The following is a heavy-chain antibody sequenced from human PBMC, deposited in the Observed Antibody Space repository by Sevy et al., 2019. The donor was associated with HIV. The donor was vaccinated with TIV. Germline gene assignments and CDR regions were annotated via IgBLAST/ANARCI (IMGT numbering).Heavy chain of an antibody. CDR3: AKDAYYYDGSGYSMSQWYYGMDV. J-gene: IGHJ6*02. CDR1: GFTFRTYA. V-gene: IGHV3-23*01. CDR2: ISGSGGDT. Sequence: GGSLRLSCAASGFTFRTYAMSWVRQAPGKGLEWVSDISGSGGDTYYADSVKGRLTISRDNSKNTLYLQMSGLRAEDTAVYYCAKDAYYYDGSGYSMSQWYYGMDVWGQGTTVTVSS. D-gene: IGHD3-22*01.